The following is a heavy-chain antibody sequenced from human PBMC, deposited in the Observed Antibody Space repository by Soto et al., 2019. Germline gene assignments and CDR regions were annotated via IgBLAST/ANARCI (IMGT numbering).Heavy chain of an antibody. CDR3: AKGGPDCASTTCYLLVAFDI. D-gene: IGHD2-2*01. CDR2: ISHDGNNK. J-gene: IGHJ3*02. CDR1: GFTFSSYV. Sequence: QVQLVQSGGGVVQPGRSLRLSCAASGFTFSSYVTHWVRQAPGKGLEWVAVISHDGNNKYYADSVKGRFTISRDNSKKTLYLQMNSLTTEDTAVYYCAKGGPDCASTTCYLLVAFDIWGQGTMVTVSS. V-gene: IGHV3-30*18.